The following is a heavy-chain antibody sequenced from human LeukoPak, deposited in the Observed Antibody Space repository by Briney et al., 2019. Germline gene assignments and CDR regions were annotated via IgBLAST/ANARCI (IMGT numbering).Heavy chain of an antibody. Sequence: SENPSPNFTVPGGSINRSRYYWGWIRQPPGKGLEWIGSIYYSGSTYYNPSLKSRVTISVDTSKKQVSLKLNSVTAADTAVYYCAETTPFFYDSSGVPGYYFDHWGQGTLVTVSS. J-gene: IGHJ4*02. CDR3: AETTPFFYDSSGVPGYYFDH. CDR1: GGSINRSRYY. CDR2: IYYSGST. D-gene: IGHD3-22*01. V-gene: IGHV4-39*05.